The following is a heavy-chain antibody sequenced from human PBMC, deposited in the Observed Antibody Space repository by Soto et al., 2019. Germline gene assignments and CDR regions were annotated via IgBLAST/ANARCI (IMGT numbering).Heavy chain of an antibody. Sequence: ASVKVSCKASGGTFSSYAISWVRQAPGQGLEWMGGIIPIFGTANYAQKFQGRVTITADESTSTAYMELSSLRSEDTAVYYCARDITMVRGVTDNYYYGMDVWGQGTTVTVSS. CDR1: GGTFSSYA. CDR2: IIPIFGTA. CDR3: ARDITMVRGVTDNYYYGMDV. J-gene: IGHJ6*02. D-gene: IGHD3-10*01. V-gene: IGHV1-69*13.